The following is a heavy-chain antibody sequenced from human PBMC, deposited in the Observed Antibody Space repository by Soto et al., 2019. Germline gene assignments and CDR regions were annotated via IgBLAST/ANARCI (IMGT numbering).Heavy chain of an antibody. CDR1: GGSISSGDYY. Sequence: SETLSLTCTVSGGSISSGDYYWSWIRQPPGKGMEWIGYIYYNGSTYYNPSLKSRVTISVDTSKNQFSLKLSSVTAADTAVYYCARVMTDNYYYYGMDVWGQGTTVTVSS. D-gene: IGHD2-21*02. V-gene: IGHV4-30-4*01. J-gene: IGHJ6*02. CDR2: IYYNGST. CDR3: ARVMTDNYYYYGMDV.